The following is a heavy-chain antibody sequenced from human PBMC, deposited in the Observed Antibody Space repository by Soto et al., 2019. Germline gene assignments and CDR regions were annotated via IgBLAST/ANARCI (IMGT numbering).Heavy chain of an antibody. J-gene: IGHJ6*02. V-gene: IGHV3-30*03. CDR2: ISYDGSNK. CDR1: GFTLSYSF. D-gene: IGHD2-15*01. CDR3: AMVAATHYYYGMDV. Sequence: GGSLRLSCAASGFTLSYSFMSWVRQAPGKGVEWVAVISYDGSNKYYADSAKGRFTISRDNSKNTLYLQMNSLRAEDTAVYYCAMVAATHYYYGMDVWGQGTTVTVSS.